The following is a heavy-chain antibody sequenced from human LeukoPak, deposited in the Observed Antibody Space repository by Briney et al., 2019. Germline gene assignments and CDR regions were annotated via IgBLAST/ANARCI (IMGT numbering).Heavy chain of an antibody. CDR1: GFTFSSYG. J-gene: IGHJ6*02. CDR2: ISYDGINK. D-gene: IGHD4-17*01. Sequence: PGGPLRLSCAASGFTFSSYGMHWVRQAPGKGLEWVAVISYDGINKYYADSVKGRFTISRDNSKSTLYLQMNNLRAEDTAVFYCAKSLYGDYAPRNYGMDVWGQGTTVTVSS. V-gene: IGHV3-30*18. CDR3: AKSLYGDYAPRNYGMDV.